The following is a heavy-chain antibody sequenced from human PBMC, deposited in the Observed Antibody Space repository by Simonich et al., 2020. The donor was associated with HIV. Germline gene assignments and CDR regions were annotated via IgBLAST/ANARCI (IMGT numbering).Heavy chain of an antibody. V-gene: IGHV3-33*01. J-gene: IGHJ4*02. Sequence: QVQLVESGGGVVQPGRSLRLSCAASGFTFSSYGMHWVRQAPGKGLGWGAVIWYDGSNKYYADSVKGRFTISRDNSKNTLYLQMNSLRAEDTAVYYCARDLLPWELLDYWGQGTLVTVSS. CDR2: IWYDGSNK. CDR3: ARDLLPWELLDY. CDR1: GFTFSSYG. D-gene: IGHD1-26*01.